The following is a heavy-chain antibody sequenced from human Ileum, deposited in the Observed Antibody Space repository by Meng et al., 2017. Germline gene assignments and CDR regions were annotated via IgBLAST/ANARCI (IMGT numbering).Heavy chain of an antibody. J-gene: IGHJ5*02. CDR2: INTDGSDT. CDR1: GFTFSSYW. CDR3: ARDKPHNWFDP. Sequence: EQGGEGGGGLGQPGGAPGLSWGGSGFTFSSYWMHWVRQAPGKGLVWVARINTDGSDTRYADSVKGRFTISRDNAQNMVYLQMNSLRAEDTAVYYCARDKPHNWFDPWGQGTLVTVSS. V-gene: IGHV3-74*01.